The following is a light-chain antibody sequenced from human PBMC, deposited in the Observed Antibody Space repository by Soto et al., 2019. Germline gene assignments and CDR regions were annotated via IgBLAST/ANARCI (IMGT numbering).Light chain of an antibody. Sequence: DIQMTQSPSTLSASEGDRVTITCRASQSIGNWLAWYQQKTGKAPKLLIYKASILQSGVPARFSGSGSGTEFTLNISSLQPDDFATYYCQQYDSYPYTFGQGTKLEIK. CDR3: QQYDSYPYT. CDR2: KAS. J-gene: IGKJ2*01. CDR1: QSIGNW. V-gene: IGKV1-5*03.